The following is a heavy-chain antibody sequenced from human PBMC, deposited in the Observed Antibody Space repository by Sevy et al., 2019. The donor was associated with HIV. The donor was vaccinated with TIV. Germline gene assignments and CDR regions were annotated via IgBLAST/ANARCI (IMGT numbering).Heavy chain of an antibody. CDR1: GGSFSGYY. D-gene: IGHD3-16*02. J-gene: IGHJ4*02. CDR3: ARGRYDKYVWGSYRPTYFDY. Sequence: SKTLSLTCAVYGGSFSGYYWTFFRQPPGKGLEWIGEITHSENTNSNPSLKSRVTISVDTSKNQFSLKLTSVTAADTAVYFCARGRYDKYVWGSYRPTYFDYWGQGSLFTVSS. CDR2: ITHSENT. V-gene: IGHV4-34*01.